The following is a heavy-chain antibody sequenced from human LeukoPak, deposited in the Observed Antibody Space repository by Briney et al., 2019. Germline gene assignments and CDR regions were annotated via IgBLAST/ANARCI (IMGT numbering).Heavy chain of an antibody. J-gene: IGHJ4*02. CDR3: AAGNYYDSSGYYHLGYFDY. CDR1: GYTFTSYG. CDR2: ISAYNGNT. Sequence: ASVKVSCKASGYTFTSYGISWVRQAPGQGLEWMGWISAYNGNTNYAQKLQGRVTMTTDTSTSTAYMELRSLRSDDTAVYYCAAGNYYDSSGYYHLGYFDYWGQGTLVTVSS. V-gene: IGHV1-18*01. D-gene: IGHD3-22*01.